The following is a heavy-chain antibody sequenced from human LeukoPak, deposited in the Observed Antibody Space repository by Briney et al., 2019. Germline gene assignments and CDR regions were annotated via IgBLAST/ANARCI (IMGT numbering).Heavy chain of an antibody. Sequence: GGSLRLSCTASGFTFSHYAMNRVRHAPGKGLEWVSYIGVGRSWVSQYYGDSVEGRFTISRDDAKNSLYLQMNSLRAEDTAVYYCAKPTPESDAFDIWGQGTMVTVSS. CDR1: GFTFSHYA. V-gene: IGHV3-48*01. CDR2: IGVGRSWVSQ. CDR3: AKPTPESDAFDI. D-gene: IGHD1-14*01. J-gene: IGHJ3*02.